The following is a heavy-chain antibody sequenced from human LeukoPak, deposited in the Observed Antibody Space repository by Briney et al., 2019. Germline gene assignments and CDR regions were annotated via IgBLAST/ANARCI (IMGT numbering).Heavy chain of an antibody. J-gene: IGHJ4*02. V-gene: IGHV4-61*08. CDR2: IYYGGNT. CDR1: GGSISSGGYY. CDR3: ASTGPDISGHYQAY. D-gene: IGHD3-22*01. Sequence: SETLSLTCTVSGGSISSGGYYWSWIRQHPGRGLEWIGYIYYGGNTDYNHALGGRATITVDTSKNQFSLNLTSVTAADTAVYYCASTGPDISGHYQAYWGQGTPVTVSS.